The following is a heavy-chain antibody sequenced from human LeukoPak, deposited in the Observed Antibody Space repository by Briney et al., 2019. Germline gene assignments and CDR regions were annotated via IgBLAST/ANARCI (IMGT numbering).Heavy chain of an antibody. Sequence: GGSLRLSCAASGFTFSICAMNWARQAPGKGLEWVANINQDGSEKYYVDSMKGRFTISRDNTKNSLYLQMNSLRAEDTAVYYCARDKIVGATTGSYFDLWGRGTLVTVSS. CDR2: INQDGSEK. V-gene: IGHV3-7*01. D-gene: IGHD1-26*01. CDR3: ARDKIVGATTGSYFDL. J-gene: IGHJ2*01. CDR1: GFTFSICA.